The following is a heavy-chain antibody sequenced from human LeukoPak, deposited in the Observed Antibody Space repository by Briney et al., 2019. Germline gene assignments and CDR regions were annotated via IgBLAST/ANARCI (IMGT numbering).Heavy chain of an antibody. D-gene: IGHD6-13*01. CDR1: GGTFSSYA. CDR3: ARDGLYSSSWIGGNRFDP. CDR2: IIPILGIA. J-gene: IGHJ5*02. Sequence: GASVKVSCKASGGTFSSYAISWVRQAPGQGLEWMGRIIPILGIANYAQKFQGRVTITADKSTSTAYMELSSLRSEDTAVYYCARDGLYSSSWIGGNRFDPWGQGTLVTVSS. V-gene: IGHV1-69*04.